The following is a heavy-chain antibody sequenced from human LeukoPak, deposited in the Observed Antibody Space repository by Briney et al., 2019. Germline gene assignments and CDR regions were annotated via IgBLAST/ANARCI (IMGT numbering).Heavy chain of an antibody. Sequence: ASVKVSCKASGYTFTGYYMHWVRQAPGQGLEWMGWINPNSGGTIYAQKFQGRVTMTRDTSIRTAYMELSRLKSDDTAVYYCARGSLGYCSGGSCYSRAFDIWGPGTMVTVSS. CDR2: INPNSGGT. J-gene: IGHJ3*02. CDR1: GYTFTGYY. D-gene: IGHD2-15*01. CDR3: ARGSLGYCSGGSCYSRAFDI. V-gene: IGHV1-2*02.